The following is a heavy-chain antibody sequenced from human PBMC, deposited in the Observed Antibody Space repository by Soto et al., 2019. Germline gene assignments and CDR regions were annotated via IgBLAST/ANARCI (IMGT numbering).Heavy chain of an antibody. D-gene: IGHD2-15*01. CDR1: GFTFSSYA. V-gene: IGHV3-33*01. CDR3: ARAPDGGNYYYYMDV. Sequence: QVQLVESGGGVVQPGRSLRLSCAASGFTFSSYAMYWVRQAPGKGLEWVAVIWYDGTNKYYADSVKGRFNISRDNSRKTVYLHMNSLRAEDTAVYYCARAPDGGNYYYYMDVWGKGTTVTVSS. CDR2: IWYDGTNK. J-gene: IGHJ6*03.